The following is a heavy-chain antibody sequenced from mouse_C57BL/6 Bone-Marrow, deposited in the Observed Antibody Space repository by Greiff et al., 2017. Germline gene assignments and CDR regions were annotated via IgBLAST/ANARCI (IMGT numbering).Heavy chain of an antibody. CDR1: GYTFTSYW. J-gene: IGHJ2*01. CDR2: IDPSDSYT. D-gene: IGHD1-1*01. V-gene: IGHV1-69*01. Sequence: QVQLQQPGAELVMPGASVKLSCKASGYTFTSYWMHWVKQRPGQGLEWIGEIDPSDSYTNYNQKFKGKSTLTVDKSSSTAYMQLSSLTSEYSAVYYCARAMGYGRALYYFADWGQGTTLTVSS. CDR3: ARAMGYGRALYYFAD.